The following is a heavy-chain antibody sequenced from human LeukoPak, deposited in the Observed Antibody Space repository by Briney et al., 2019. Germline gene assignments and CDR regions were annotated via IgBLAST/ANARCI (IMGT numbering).Heavy chain of an antibody. CDR3: ASRTYYDTDPSKEY. V-gene: IGHV3-23*01. J-gene: IGHJ4*02. Sequence: GGSLRLSCAASGFTFSNYGMNWVRQAPGRGLEWVSGISGSGGSTYYADSVKGRFTISRDNSKNTLYLQMDSLRAEDTAVYYCASRTYYDTDPSKEYWGQGTLVTVSS. CDR1: GFTFSNYG. CDR2: ISGSGGST. D-gene: IGHD3-22*01.